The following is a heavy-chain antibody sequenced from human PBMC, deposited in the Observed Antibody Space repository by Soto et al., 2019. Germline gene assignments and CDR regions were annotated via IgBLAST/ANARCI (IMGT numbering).Heavy chain of an antibody. V-gene: IGHV1-8*01. D-gene: IGHD6-13*01. CDR2: MNPNSGNT. J-gene: IGHJ5*02. Sequence: ASVKVSCKASGYTFTRYDINWVRQATGQGLEWMGWMNPNSGNTGYAQKFHGRVTMTRNTSISTADMERSSLRSEDTAVYYFARGRQLVLGWFDPWGQGTLVTVSS. CDR1: GYTFTRYD. CDR3: ARGRQLVLGWFDP.